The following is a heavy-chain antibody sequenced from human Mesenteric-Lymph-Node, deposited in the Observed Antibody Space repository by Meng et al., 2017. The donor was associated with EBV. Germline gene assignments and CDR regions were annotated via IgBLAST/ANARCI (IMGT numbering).Heavy chain of an antibody. Sequence: QAALLPAGAEVEKPAASLIAPSRTSGYSFIAYSMFWVRHAPGQGLEWMGRIDPHSGATTYAQNFQGRVTLTRDTSISTAYMELNSLKSDDTAVYYCARIWDYGGHSGEDYWGQGTLVTVSS. CDR1: GYSFIAYS. CDR3: ARIWDYGGHSGEDY. D-gene: IGHD4-23*01. J-gene: IGHJ4*02. V-gene: IGHV1-2*06. CDR2: IDPHSGAT.